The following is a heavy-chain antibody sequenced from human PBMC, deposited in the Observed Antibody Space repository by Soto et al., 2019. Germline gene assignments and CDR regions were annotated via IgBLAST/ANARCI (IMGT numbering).Heavy chain of an antibody. V-gene: IGHV3-66*01. J-gene: IGHJ4*02. Sequence: EVQLMESGGGLVQPGGSLRLSCAASGFTVSSNFMNWIRQAPGKKLEWVSVIFPGGSTYYADSVRDRFTISRDISKNTVYLQMNSLRAEDTAVYFCARRAVTHAFVEFWGQGSLVNVST. CDR1: GFTVSSNF. CDR3: ARRAVTHAFVEF. CDR2: IFPGGST. D-gene: IGHD4-17*01.